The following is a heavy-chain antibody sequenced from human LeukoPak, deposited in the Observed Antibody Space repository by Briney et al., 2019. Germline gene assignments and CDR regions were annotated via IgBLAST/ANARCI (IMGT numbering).Heavy chain of an antibody. D-gene: IGHD3-16*02. CDR1: GASISSYY. J-gene: IGHJ3*02. V-gene: IGHV4-4*07. Sequence: SDSLSLTCTVSGASISSYYWSWIRQPAGKGLEWIGRFNINGTTNYSPSLKSRVAMSVDKSKNQFSLKLSSVTAADTAVYYCARAGGVSVPLGAFDIWGQGTMVTVSS. CDR2: FNINGTT. CDR3: ARAGGVSVPLGAFDI.